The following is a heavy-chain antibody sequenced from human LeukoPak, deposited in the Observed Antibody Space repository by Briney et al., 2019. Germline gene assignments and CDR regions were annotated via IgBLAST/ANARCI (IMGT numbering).Heavy chain of an antibody. V-gene: IGHV3-13*01. D-gene: IGHD5-18*01. CDR3: ARVDTLQYYGMDV. J-gene: IGHJ6*02. Sequence: PGGSLRLSCAPPGFTFTIYDMHSVRHATGKSLEWVSAIGTAGDAYYPGSVKGRFTISRENAKISWYLQMNRLRAGDTAVYYCARVDTLQYYGMDVWGQGTTVTVSS. CDR2: IGTAGDA. CDR1: GFTFTIYD.